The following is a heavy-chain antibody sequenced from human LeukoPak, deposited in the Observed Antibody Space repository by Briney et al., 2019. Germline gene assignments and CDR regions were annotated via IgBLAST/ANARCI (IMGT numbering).Heavy chain of an antibody. J-gene: IGHJ6*02. CDR3: ARDEKITMTFKYYYGMDV. CDR1: GFTFSSYE. Sequence: GGSLRLSCAASGFTFSSYEMNWVRQAPGKGLEWVSYISSSGSTIYYADSVKGRFTISRDNAKNSLYLQMNSLRAEDTAVYYCARDEKITMTFKYYYGMDVWGQGTTVTVSS. CDR2: ISSSGSTI. V-gene: IGHV3-48*03. D-gene: IGHD3-22*01.